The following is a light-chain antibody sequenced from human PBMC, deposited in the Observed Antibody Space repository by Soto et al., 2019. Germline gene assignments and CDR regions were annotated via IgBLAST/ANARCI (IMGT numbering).Light chain of an antibody. CDR1: RSVSSSY. V-gene: IGKV3-20*01. CDR2: GAS. J-gene: IGKJ1*01. CDR3: QQYGSWT. Sequence: ESVLTQSPGTLSLSPGERATLSCRASRSVSSSYLAWYQQKPGQAPRLLIYGASSRATGIPDRFSGSGSGTDFTLTISRLEPEDFAVYYCQQYGSWTFGQGTKVDIK.